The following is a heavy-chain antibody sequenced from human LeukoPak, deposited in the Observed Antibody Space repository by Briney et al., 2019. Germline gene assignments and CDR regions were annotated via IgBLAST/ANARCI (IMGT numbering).Heavy chain of an antibody. CDR1: GYTFTSYG. V-gene: IGHV1-18*01. Sequence: ASVKVSCKASGYTFTSYGISRVRQAPGQGLEWMGWISAYNGNTNYAQKLQGRVTMTTDTSTSTAYMELRSLRSDDTAVYYCARAASSSWRSWFDPWGQGTLVTVSS. CDR2: ISAYNGNT. D-gene: IGHD6-13*01. J-gene: IGHJ5*02. CDR3: ARAASSSWRSWFDP.